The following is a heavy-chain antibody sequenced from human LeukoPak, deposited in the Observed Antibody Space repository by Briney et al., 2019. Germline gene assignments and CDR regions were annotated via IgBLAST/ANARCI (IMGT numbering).Heavy chain of an antibody. J-gene: IGHJ4*02. CDR3: ARDRPSGKITMIRGVALDY. CDR2: ISSGGSAI. V-gene: IGHV3-48*03. D-gene: IGHD3-10*01. CDR1: GFSFSTYE. Sequence: GGSLRLSCAASGFSFSTYEMNWVRQAPGKGLEWVSYISSGGSAIYYADSVKGRFTISRDNAKNSLYLQMNSLRAEDTAVYYCARDRPSGKITMIRGVALDYWGQGTLVTVSS.